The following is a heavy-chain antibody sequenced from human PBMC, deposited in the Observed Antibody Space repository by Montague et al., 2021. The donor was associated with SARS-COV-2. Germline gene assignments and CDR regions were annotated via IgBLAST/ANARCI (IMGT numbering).Heavy chain of an antibody. CDR3: AKEFGSGSINPTY. J-gene: IGHJ4*02. CDR2: IYYYGNT. D-gene: IGHD3-10*01. V-gene: IGHV4-59*01. Sequence: SETLSLTCTVSGDSIKIYFWSWIRQPPGKGLEWIGYIYYYGNTHYNSSLKSRATISIDTSRNLFSLQLRSVTTADTAVYFCAKEFGSGSINPTYWGQGVLVTVSS. CDR1: GDSIKIYF.